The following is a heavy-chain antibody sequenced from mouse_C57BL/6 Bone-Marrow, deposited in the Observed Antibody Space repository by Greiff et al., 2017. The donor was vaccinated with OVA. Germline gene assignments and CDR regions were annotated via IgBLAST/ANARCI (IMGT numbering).Heavy chain of an antibody. Sequence: QVQLQQSGAELVKPGASVKISCKASGYTFTDYYINWVKKRPGQGLEWIGKIGPGSGSTYYNEKIKGKATVTADKSSSTAYMQLSSLTSEDSAVYFCTYDYAPWFADWGQGTLVTVSA. D-gene: IGHD2-4*01. CDR3: TYDYAPWFAD. CDR2: IGPGSGST. V-gene: IGHV1-77*01. J-gene: IGHJ3*01. CDR1: GYTFTDYY.